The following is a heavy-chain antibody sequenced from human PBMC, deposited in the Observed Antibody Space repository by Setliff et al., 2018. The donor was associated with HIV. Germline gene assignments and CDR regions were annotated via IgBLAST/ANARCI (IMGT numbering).Heavy chain of an antibody. Sequence: PSETLSLTCAVSGGSISSSNWWSWVRQPPGKGLEWIGSIYYTGSTDYNPSLMSRVTISLDTPKNQFSLKLNSVIAADTAVYYCARNRVPSSLWGQGTLVTVSS. J-gene: IGHJ4*02. CDR3: ARNRVPSSL. CDR1: GGSISSSNW. V-gene: IGHV4-4*02. D-gene: IGHD3-10*01. CDR2: IYYTGST.